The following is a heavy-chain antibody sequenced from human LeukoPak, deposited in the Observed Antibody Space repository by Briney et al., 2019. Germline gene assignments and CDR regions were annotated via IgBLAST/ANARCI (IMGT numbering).Heavy chain of an antibody. Sequence: GGSLRLSCAASEFTFAGYAMSWVRQAPGKGLEWVSAITGSGVSTYYADSVKGRFTISRDDSKNMLYLQMNSLRAEDTAVYYCVKTHGDQRGWGQGTLVTVSS. V-gene: IGHV3-23*01. CDR3: VKTHGDQRG. D-gene: IGHD4-17*01. CDR2: ITGSGVST. J-gene: IGHJ4*02. CDR1: EFTFAGYA.